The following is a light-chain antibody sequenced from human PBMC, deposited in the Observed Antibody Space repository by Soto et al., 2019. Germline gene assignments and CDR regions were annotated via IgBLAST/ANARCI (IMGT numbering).Light chain of an antibody. CDR3: QQYNKWPRT. CDR2: GAS. V-gene: IGKV3D-15*01. CDR1: QSVSDK. Sequence: EIVMTHSPATVSVSPCERATLSFRASQSVSDKLAWYQQKPGQAPRLLIYGASNRATGIPDRFSGSGSGTEFTLTMSSLQSEDFAVYFCQQYNKWPRTFGQGTKVDIK. J-gene: IGKJ1*01.